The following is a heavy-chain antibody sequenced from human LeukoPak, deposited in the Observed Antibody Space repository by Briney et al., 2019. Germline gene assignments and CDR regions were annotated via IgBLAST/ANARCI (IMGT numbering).Heavy chain of an antibody. Sequence: TSETLSLTCTVSGYSISSGYYWGWVRQPPGKGLEWIGSIYHSGSTYYNPSLKSRVTISVDTSKNQFSLKLSSVTAADTAVYYCARAHGYSYGTVDYWGQGTLVTVSS. CDR1: GYSISSGYY. CDR2: IYHSGST. D-gene: IGHD5-18*01. V-gene: IGHV4-38-2*02. CDR3: ARAHGYSYGTVDY. J-gene: IGHJ4*02.